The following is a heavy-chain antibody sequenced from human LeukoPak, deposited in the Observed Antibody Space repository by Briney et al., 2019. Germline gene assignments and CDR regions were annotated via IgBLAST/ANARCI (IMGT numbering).Heavy chain of an antibody. J-gene: IGHJ4*02. Sequence: GGSLRLSCAASGFTVSRNYMSWVCQAPGRGLEWVSVICSGGSSCYAASVTGRFKMYRDSSKDTLYFQMNRVRAEDTAVYYCARFGGLNYGDIDCWGQGTLVTVSS. CDR2: ICSGGSS. D-gene: IGHD3-10*01. CDR3: ARFGGLNYGDIDC. V-gene: IGHV3-66*01. CDR1: GFTVSRNY.